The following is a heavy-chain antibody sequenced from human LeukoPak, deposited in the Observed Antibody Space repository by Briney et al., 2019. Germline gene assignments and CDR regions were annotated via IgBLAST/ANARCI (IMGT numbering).Heavy chain of an antibody. V-gene: IGHV3-30*03. CDR3: ARVRPSFIAAAGAFDY. J-gene: IGHJ4*02. D-gene: IGHD6-13*01. CDR2: ISYDGSNK. CDR1: GFTFSSYG. Sequence: GGSLRLSCAASGFTFSSYGMHWVRQAPGKGLEWVAVISYDGSNKYYADSVKGRFTISRDNAKNSLYLQMNSLRAEDTAVYYCARVRPSFIAAAGAFDYWGQGTLVTVSS.